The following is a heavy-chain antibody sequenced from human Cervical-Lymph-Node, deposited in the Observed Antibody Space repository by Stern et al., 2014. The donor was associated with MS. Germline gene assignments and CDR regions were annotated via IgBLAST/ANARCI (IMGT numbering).Heavy chain of an antibody. V-gene: IGHV3-30-3*01. CDR2: ITYDGSKT. D-gene: IGHD3-10*01. Sequence: VQLVESGGGVVQPGRSLRVSCAGSGLTFSSYPIYWVRQAPGKGLEWVVVITYDGSKTHYEDSVKGRFTLSRDNSKNTVSLQMNSLTTEDTAVYFCARGSRGMDVWGQGTTVTVSS. CDR3: ARGSRGMDV. J-gene: IGHJ6*02. CDR1: GLTFSSYP.